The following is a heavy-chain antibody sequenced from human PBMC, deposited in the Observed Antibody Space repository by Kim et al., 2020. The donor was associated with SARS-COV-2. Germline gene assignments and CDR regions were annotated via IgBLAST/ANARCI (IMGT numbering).Heavy chain of an antibody. D-gene: IGHD3-10*01. Sequence: TYYADSVKGRFTLSRDNSKNTVYLHMSSLRAGDTAVDYCTGHGSGSSWGQGTLVTVSS. CDR2: T. CDR3: TGHGSGSS. V-gene: IGHV3-23*01. J-gene: IGHJ4*02.